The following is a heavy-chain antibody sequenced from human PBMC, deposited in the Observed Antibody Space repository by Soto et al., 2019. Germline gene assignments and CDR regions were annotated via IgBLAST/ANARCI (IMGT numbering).Heavy chain of an antibody. CDR2: MNPNSGNT. CDR3: ARGINYYDSGDDAFDI. D-gene: IGHD3-10*01. Sequence: QVQLVQSGAEVKKPGASVKVSCTASGYTFTSYDINWVRQATGQGLEWMGWMNPNSGNTGYAQKFQGRVTMTRHTSISTAYMELSSLRSEDTAVYYCARGINYYDSGDDAFDIWGQGTMVTVSS. J-gene: IGHJ3*02. CDR1: GYTFTSYD. V-gene: IGHV1-8*01.